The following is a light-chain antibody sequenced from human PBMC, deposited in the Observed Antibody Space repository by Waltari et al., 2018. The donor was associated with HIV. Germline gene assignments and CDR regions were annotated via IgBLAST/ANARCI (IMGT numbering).Light chain of an antibody. V-gene: IGLV1-47*01. CDR3: ASWDDGLSGHV. Sequence: QSGLTQPPSLSGTPGQRLTIPCSGNNSNIGRNYVFWYPQVPGTAPSLLVYRNNPRPSGVVCRFSGSRSGASASLVIGGLRVEDEADYYCASWDDGLSGHVFGGGTTVSV. CDR2: RNN. CDR1: NSNIGRNY. J-gene: IGLJ1*01.